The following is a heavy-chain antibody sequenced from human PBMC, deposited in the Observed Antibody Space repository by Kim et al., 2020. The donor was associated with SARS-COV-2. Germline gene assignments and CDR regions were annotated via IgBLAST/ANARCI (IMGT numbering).Heavy chain of an antibody. CDR3: ARAVVFSAWFDP. D-gene: IGHD2-15*01. Sequence: GGSLRLSCAASGFTVSSNYMSWVRQAPGKGLEWVSVIYSGGSTYYADSVKGRFTISRDNSKNTLYLQMNSLRAEDTAVYYCARAVVFSAWFDPWGQGTLVTVSS. CDR1: GFTVSSNY. V-gene: IGHV3-53*01. CDR2: IYSGGST. J-gene: IGHJ5*02.